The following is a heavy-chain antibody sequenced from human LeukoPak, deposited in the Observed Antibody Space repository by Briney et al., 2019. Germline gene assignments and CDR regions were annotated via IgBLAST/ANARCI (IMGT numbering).Heavy chain of an antibody. J-gene: IGHJ4*02. CDR3: AREPRFGSYSIDY. D-gene: IGHD1-26*01. V-gene: IGHV3-48*01. CDR1: GFAFSSYS. Sequence: PGGSLRLSCAASGFAFSSYSMNWVRQAPGKGLEWISYINIGSNSLLYADSVKGRFTISRDNAKNSLYLQMNSLRAEDTAAYYCAREPRFGSYSIDYWGQGTVVTVSS. CDR2: INIGSNSL.